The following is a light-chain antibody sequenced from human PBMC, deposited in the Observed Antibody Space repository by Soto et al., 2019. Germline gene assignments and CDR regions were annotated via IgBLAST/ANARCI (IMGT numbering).Light chain of an antibody. CDR2: GAS. J-gene: IGKJ1*01. CDR1: QSLTNDY. V-gene: IGKV3-20*01. Sequence: EIVLTQSPGTLSLSPGERATLSCRASQSLTNDYLAWYQQKVGQAPRLLIYGASSRATGIPDRFSGSGSGTDFTLTISRLEPEDFAVYYCHQYDSWTFGQGTTGDIK. CDR3: HQYDSWT.